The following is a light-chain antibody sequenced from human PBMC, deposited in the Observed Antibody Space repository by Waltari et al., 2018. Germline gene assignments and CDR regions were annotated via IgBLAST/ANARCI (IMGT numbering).Light chain of an antibody. CDR2: STN. J-gene: IGLJ3*02. CDR1: TGAVTSGFY. Sequence: QTVVTQEPSLTVSPGGTVTLTCASSTGAVTSGFYPSWFQQKPGQPPRALIYSTNNKHSWTPARFSGSLLGGKAALTLSGGQVEDEAEYYCLLYYGGAQVFGGGTKLTVL. CDR3: LLYYGGAQV. V-gene: IGLV7-43*01.